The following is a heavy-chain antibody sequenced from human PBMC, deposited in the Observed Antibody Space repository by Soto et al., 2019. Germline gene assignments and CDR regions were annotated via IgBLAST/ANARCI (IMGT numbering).Heavy chain of an antibody. D-gene: IGHD2-21*01. V-gene: IGHV4-30-2*01. CDR1: GGSISSGHYP. CDR3: ARLVGVAIST. CDR2: IYPGGNT. J-gene: IGHJ4*02. Sequence: ASETLSLTCAVSGGSISSGHYPWTWIRQPPGKGLEWIGYIYPGGNTYYSPSLKSRVTIALDTSKSLVSLRLNSVTDADTAVYYRARLVGVAISTWGQGTLVTVSS.